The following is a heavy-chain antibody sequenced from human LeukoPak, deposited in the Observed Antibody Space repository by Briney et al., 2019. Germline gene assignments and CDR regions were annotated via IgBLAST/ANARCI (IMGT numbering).Heavy chain of an antibody. V-gene: IGHV3-21*04. D-gene: IGHD1-26*01. Sequence: GGSLRLSCAASGFTFSSYSMNWVRQAPGKGLEWASSISSSSSYIYYADSVKGRFTISRDNAKNSLYLQMNSLRAEDMALYYCASGGIYYGAAFDFWGQGSLVTVSA. J-gene: IGHJ4*02. CDR1: GFTFSSYS. CDR2: ISSSSSYI. CDR3: ASGGIYYGAAFDF.